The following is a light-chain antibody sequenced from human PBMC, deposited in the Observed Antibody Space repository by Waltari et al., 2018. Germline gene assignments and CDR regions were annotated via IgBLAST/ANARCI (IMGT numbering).Light chain of an antibody. J-gene: IGKJ1*01. CDR1: QNVLYSSNNKNY. CDR2: WAS. CDR3: QQYYSTPSWT. V-gene: IGKV4-1*01. Sequence: DIVMTQSPDSLAVSLGDRATINCKSSQNVLYSSNNKNYLAWYQQKPGQPPKLLIYWASTRESGVPDRFSGSGSGTDFTLTISSLQAEDVAVYYCQQYYSTPSWTFGQGTKVEIK.